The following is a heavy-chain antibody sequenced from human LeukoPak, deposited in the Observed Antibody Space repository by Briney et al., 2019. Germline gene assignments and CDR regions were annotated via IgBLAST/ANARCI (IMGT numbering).Heavy chain of an antibody. D-gene: IGHD2-21*02. V-gene: IGHV3-15*01. CDR2: IKDNAAGGTT. CDR1: GFSFTNAW. J-gene: IGHJ4*02. Sequence: GGSLRLSCEVSGFSFTNAWMSWVRQAPGKGLEWVGRIKDNAAGGTTDYAAPVKGRFSISRDDSKRTMYMDMNRLKREDTGVYXXASTRRGDGIGYWGQGTVVTVSS. CDR3: ASTRRGDGIGY.